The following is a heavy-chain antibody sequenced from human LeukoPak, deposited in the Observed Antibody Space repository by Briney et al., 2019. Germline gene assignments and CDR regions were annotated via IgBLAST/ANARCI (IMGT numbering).Heavy chain of an antibody. CDR2: IIPILGIA. V-gene: IGHV1-69*04. CDR3: ATESPGDY. J-gene: IGHJ4*02. CDR1: GGTFSSYA. Sequence: SVKVSCKASGGTFSSYAISWVRQAPGQGLEWMGRIIPILGIANYAQKFQGRVTTTADKSTSTAYMELSSLRSEDTAVYYCATESPGDYWGQGTPVTVSS.